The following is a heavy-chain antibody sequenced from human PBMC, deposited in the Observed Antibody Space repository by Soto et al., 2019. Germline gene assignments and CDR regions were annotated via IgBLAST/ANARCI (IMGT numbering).Heavy chain of an antibody. CDR1: GFSVSTSY. D-gene: IGHD3-16*01. V-gene: IGHV3-53*01. CDR2: IYGGGDT. CDR3: ARAPSGGYGLDV. Sequence: PGGSLRLSCAASGFSVSTSYMSWVRQAPGKGLEWVSVIYGGGDTYHAAAVKGQFIISRDNSYNTLYLQMNSLRAEDTAMYYCARAPSGGYGLDVWGQGTTVTVSS. J-gene: IGHJ6*02.